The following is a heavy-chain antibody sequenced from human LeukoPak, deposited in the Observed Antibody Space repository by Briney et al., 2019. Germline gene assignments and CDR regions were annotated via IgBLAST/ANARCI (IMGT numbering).Heavy chain of an antibody. J-gene: IGHJ5*02. CDR1: GYTFTSYD. CDR2: MNPNSGNT. CDR3: ARSIVVVVAATIWFDP. D-gene: IGHD2-15*01. Sequence: GASVKVSCTASGYTFTSYDINWVRQATGQGLEWMGWMNPNSGNTGYAQKFQGRVTMTRNTSISTAYMELSSLRSDDTAVYYCARSIVVVVAATIWFDPWGQGTLVTVSS. V-gene: IGHV1-8*01.